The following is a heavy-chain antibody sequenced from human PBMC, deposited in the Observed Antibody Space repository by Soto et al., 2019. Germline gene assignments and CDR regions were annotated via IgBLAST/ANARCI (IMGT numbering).Heavy chain of an antibody. CDR3: ASSVSRTVYAKRHHYYYYYMDV. J-gene: IGHJ6*03. Sequence: SETLSLTCTVSGGSISSYYWSWIRQPPGKGLEWIGYIYYSGSTNYNPSLKSRVTISVDTSKNQFSLKLSSVTAADTAVYYCASSVSRTVYAKRHHYYYYYMDVWGKGTTVTV. CDR1: GGSISSYY. CDR2: IYYSGST. D-gene: IGHD2-8*01. V-gene: IGHV4-59*08.